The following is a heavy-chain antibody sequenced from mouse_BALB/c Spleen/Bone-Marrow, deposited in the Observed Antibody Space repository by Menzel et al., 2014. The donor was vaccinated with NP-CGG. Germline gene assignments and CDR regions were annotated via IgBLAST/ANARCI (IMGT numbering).Heavy chain of an antibody. CDR1: GFSLTSYG. CDR2: IWSGGST. Sequence: QVQLQQSGPGLVQPSQSLSITCTVSGFSLTSYGVHWVRQSPGKGLEWLGGIWSGGSTDYNAAFIFRLSISKDNSKSQVFIKMNRLQTDDTAIYYCARNWGCGYLFYAMDYWGQGTSVTVSS. D-gene: IGHD1-2*01. CDR3: ARNWGCGYLFYAMDY. J-gene: IGHJ4*01. V-gene: IGHV2-4-1*01.